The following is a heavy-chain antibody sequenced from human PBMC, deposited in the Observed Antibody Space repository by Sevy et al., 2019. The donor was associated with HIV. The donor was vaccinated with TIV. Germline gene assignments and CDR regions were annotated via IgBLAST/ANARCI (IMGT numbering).Heavy chain of an antibody. Sequence: GGSLRLSCAASGFTFSSYEMNWVRQAPGKGLEWVSYISISGSTIYYEDSVKGRFTISRDNAKNSLYLQMNSLRAEDTAVYYCAREGIGRGWFDPWGQGTLVTVSS. J-gene: IGHJ5*02. CDR3: AREGIGRGWFDP. CDR1: GFTFSSYE. CDR2: ISISGSTI. D-gene: IGHD3-10*01. V-gene: IGHV3-48*03.